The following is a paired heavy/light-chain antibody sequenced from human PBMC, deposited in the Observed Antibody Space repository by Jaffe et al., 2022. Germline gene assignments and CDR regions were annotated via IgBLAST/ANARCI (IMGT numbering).Light chain of an antibody. V-gene: IGLV3-25*03. CDR3: QSADSSGTYSDWV. CDR1: ALPKQY. J-gene: IGLJ3*02. Sequence: SYELTQPPSVSVSPGQTARITCSGDALPKQYAYWYQQKPGQAPVVVIYKDSERPSGIPERFSGSSSGTTVTLIISGVEAEDEADYYCQSADSSGTYSDWVFGGGTKLTVL. CDR2: KDS.
Heavy chain of an antibody. CDR2: INPGGGST. Sequence: QVQLVQSGAEVKKPGASVKISCKASGYTFTSYYMHWVRQAPGQGLEWMGIINPGGGSTNYAQTFQGRLTMTRDTSTSTVYMELSNLRSEDTAVYYCVNRNSDSDSAYWGQGTLLTVSS. V-gene: IGHV1-46*01. CDR1: GYTFTSYY. J-gene: IGHJ4*02. CDR3: VNRNSDSDSAY. D-gene: IGHD3-22*01.